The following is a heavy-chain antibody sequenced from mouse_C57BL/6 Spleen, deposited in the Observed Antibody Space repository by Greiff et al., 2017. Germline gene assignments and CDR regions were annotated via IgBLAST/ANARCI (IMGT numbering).Heavy chain of an antibody. CDR3: AREGSSYVPLAY. V-gene: IGHV1-55*01. CDR1: GYTFTSYW. D-gene: IGHD1-1*01. J-gene: IGHJ3*01. Sequence: QVQLQQPGAELVKPGASVKMSCKASGYTFTSYWITWVKQRPGQGLEWIGDIYPGSGSTNYNEKFKSKATLTVDTSSSTAYMQLSSLTSEDSAVYYCAREGSSYVPLAYWGQGTLVTVSA. CDR2: IYPGSGST.